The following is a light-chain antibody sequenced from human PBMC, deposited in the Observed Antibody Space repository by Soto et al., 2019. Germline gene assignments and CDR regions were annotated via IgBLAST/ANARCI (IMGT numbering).Light chain of an antibody. CDR3: QQRSNWPKT. CDR2: DAS. Sequence: IVFTHSPATLSLSPGERPTLSFRASQSISSYLAWYQQKPGQAPRLLIYDASNRATGIPARFSGSGSGTDFTLTISSLEPEDFAVYYCQQRSNWPKTFGQGTKVDI. V-gene: IGKV3-11*01. CDR1: QSISSY. J-gene: IGKJ1*01.